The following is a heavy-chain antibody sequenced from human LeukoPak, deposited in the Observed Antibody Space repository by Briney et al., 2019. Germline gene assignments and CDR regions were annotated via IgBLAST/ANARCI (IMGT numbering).Heavy chain of an antibody. Sequence: PSETLSLTCTVSGGSISTYSWSWIRQPPGKGLEWIGYIYYSGNTNYNPSLKSRVTISVDTSKNRFSLKLSSVTAADTAVYYCARDLEGYCTSSRCVNWFDPWGQGTLVTVSS. D-gene: IGHD2-2*01. J-gene: IGHJ5*02. V-gene: IGHV4-59*01. CDR2: IYYSGNT. CDR1: GGSISTYS. CDR3: ARDLEGYCTSSRCVNWFDP.